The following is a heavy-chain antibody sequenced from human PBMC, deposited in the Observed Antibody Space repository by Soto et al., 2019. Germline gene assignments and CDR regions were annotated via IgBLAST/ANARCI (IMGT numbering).Heavy chain of an antibody. J-gene: IGHJ3*02. V-gene: IGHV4-31*03. Sequence: QVQLQESGPGLVKPSQTLSLTCTVSGGSISSGYYWSLILQHPGKDLEWVVYIYYSGNTKYNPSLKIRVTISVDTSKNQFSLKLSSATAADTVVYYCAGEFGELSSFDIWGQGTMVTFSS. D-gene: IGHD3-10*01. CDR3: AGEFGELSSFDI. CDR2: IYYSGNT. CDR1: GGSISSGYY.